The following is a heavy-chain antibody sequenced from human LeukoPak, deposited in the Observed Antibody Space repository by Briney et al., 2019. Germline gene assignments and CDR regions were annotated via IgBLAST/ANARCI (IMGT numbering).Heavy chain of an antibody. CDR2: IKEDGSEK. J-gene: IGHJ3*02. V-gene: IGHV3-7*01. CDR3: ARAMSGACDI. CDR1: GFTFSSYW. Sequence: SGGSLRPSCAASGFTFSSYWMSWVRQAPGKGLEWVASIKEDGSEKKYVDSVKGRFTISRDNVNKSLYLQMNSLRADDTAVYYCARAMSGACDIWGQGTIVTVSS. D-gene: IGHD3-3*01.